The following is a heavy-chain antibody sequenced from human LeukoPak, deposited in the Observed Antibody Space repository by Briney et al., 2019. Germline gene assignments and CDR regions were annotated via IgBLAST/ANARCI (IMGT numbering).Heavy chain of an antibody. CDR2: IYYSGST. J-gene: IGHJ4*02. D-gene: IGHD6-6*01. Sequence: SETLSLTCTVSGGSISSSSYYWGWIRQPPGKGLEWIGSIYYSGSTYYNPSLKSRVTISVDTSKNQFSLKLSSVTAADTAVYYCARDPSRSIAAPDGDYWGQGTLVTVSS. CDR3: ARDPSRSIAAPDGDY. CDR1: GGSISSSSYY. V-gene: IGHV4-39*07.